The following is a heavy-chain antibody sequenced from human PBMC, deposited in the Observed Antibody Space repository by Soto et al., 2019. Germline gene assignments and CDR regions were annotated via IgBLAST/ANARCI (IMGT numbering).Heavy chain of an antibody. Sequence: PGESLKISCKGLGNSFNNWIGWVRQMPGKGLEWVGIIYPGDSDTRYSPSFQGQVTISADKSISTAYLQWSSLKASDTAMYYCARHRVYSSGWYFAFDIWGQGTMVTVSS. CDR3: ARHRVYSSGWYFAFDI. J-gene: IGHJ3*02. D-gene: IGHD6-19*01. CDR1: GNSFNNW. V-gene: IGHV5-51*01. CDR2: IYPGDSDT.